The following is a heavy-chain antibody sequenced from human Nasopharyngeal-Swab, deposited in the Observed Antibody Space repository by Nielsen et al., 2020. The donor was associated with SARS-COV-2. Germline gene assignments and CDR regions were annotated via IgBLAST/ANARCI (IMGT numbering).Heavy chain of an antibody. D-gene: IGHD6-13*01. CDR2: IVVGSGNT. V-gene: IGHV1-58*01. J-gene: IGHJ3*02. CDR1: GFTFTSSA. CDR3: AALTIAAAGRVAFDI. Sequence: VKVSCKASGFTFTSSAVQWVRQARGQRLEWIGWIVVGSGNTNYAQKFQERVTITRDMSTSTAYMELSSLRSEDTAVYYCAALTIAAAGRVAFDIWGQGTMVTVSS.